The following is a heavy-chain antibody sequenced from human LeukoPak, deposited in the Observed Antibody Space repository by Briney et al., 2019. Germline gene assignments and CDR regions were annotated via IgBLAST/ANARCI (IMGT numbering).Heavy chain of an antibody. Sequence: GASVTVSCTASGGTFSSYAISWVRQAPGQGLEWMGGIIPIFGTANYAQKFQGRVTITADKSTSTAYMELSSLRSEDTAVYYCARAVFDIVVVPAAPDAFDIWGQGTMVTVSS. CDR1: GGTFSSYA. V-gene: IGHV1-69*06. J-gene: IGHJ3*02. D-gene: IGHD2-2*01. CDR3: ARAVFDIVVVPAAPDAFDI. CDR2: IIPIFGTA.